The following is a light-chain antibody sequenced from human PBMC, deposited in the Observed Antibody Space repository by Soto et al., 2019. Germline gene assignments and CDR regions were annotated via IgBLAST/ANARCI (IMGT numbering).Light chain of an antibody. Sequence: EIVLTQSPGTLSLSPGERATLSCRASQSVSSSYLAWYQQKPGQAPRLLIYGASSRDTGIPDRFSGSGSGTDFTLTISRLEPEDFAVYYCQQYGSSPPITFGQGTRLESK. CDR2: GAS. V-gene: IGKV3-20*01. J-gene: IGKJ5*01. CDR1: QSVSSSY. CDR3: QQYGSSPPIT.